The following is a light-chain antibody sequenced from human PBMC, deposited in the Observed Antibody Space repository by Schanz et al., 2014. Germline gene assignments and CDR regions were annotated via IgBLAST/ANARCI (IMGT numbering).Light chain of an antibody. CDR3: QQYHSVPHT. CDR1: QPILYWSNNKNS. Sequence: DIVMTQSPDSLAVSLGERATIHCGSSQPILYWSNNKNSLAWYQQKPGQPPNLLIYWASTRQSGVPDRFSGSGSGTDFTLTISSLQAEDVAVYYCQQYHSVPHTFGQGTKLEIK. V-gene: IGKV4-1*01. CDR2: WAS. J-gene: IGKJ2*01.